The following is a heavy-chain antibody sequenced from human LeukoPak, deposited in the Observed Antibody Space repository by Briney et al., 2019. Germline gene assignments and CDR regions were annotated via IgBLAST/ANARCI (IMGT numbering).Heavy chain of an antibody. D-gene: IGHD6-6*01. J-gene: IGHJ4*02. V-gene: IGHV1-8*01. CDR1: GYTFTSYD. CDR2: VNPNSGNT. Sequence: ASVKVSCKASGYTFTSYDINWVRQATGQGLEWMGWVNPNSGNTGYAQKFQGRVTMTRNTSISTAYMELSSLRSEDTAVYYCARGDSSSLGFDYWGQGTLVTVSS. CDR3: ARGDSSSLGFDY.